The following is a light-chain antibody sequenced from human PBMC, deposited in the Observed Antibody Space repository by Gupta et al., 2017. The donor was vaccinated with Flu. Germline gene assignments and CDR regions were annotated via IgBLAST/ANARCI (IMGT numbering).Light chain of an antibody. CDR2: AAS. CDR1: QSVRTY. CDR3: QQSHNTPWT. Sequence: TSLSASIGDRGTITCRASQSVRTYLNWYKQKPGEAPRLLIFAAASRVKGVVPSGFNGSGSGTYFTLTIDKRRPENVATYYCQQSHNTPWTFGQGTXVDIK. V-gene: IGKV1-39*01. J-gene: IGKJ1*01.